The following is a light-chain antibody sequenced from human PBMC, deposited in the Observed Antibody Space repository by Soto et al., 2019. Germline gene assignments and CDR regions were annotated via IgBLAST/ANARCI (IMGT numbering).Light chain of an antibody. CDR2: DVS. CDR3: QQRSNWPRT. J-gene: IGKJ1*01. V-gene: IGKV3-11*01. CDR1: QNISSY. Sequence: SVWTQSPATLSLSLGIRPTLSCRASQNISSYLIWYQQKPGQAPRLLIYDVSNRATGIPARFSGSGSGTDFTLTISSLEPEDFAVYYCQQRSNWPRTFGQGTKVDIK.